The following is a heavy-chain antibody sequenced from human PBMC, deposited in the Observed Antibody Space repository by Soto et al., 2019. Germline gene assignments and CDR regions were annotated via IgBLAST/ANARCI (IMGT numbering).Heavy chain of an antibody. CDR1: GGSISSSSYY. CDR3: ATIAAAENYYYYGMDV. Sequence: SETLSLTCTVSGGSISSSSYYWGRLRQPPGKGLEWIGYIYYSGSTYYNPSLKSRVTISVDTSKNQFSLKLSSVTAADTAVYYCATIAAAENYYYYGMDVWGQGTTVTVSS. D-gene: IGHD6-13*01. V-gene: IGHV4-39*07. CDR2: IYYSGST. J-gene: IGHJ6*02.